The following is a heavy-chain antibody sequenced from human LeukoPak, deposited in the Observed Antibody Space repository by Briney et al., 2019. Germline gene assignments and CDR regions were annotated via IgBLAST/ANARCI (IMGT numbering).Heavy chain of an antibody. CDR3: ARLVVSSWYHEVLLGRDY. J-gene: IGHJ4*02. CDR2: IHTSGST. CDR1: GGSIGSGSYY. Sequence: KSSETLSLTCTVSGGSIGSGSYYWSWIRQPAGKGLEWIGRIHTSGSTNYKSSLKSRVTISVDTSKNQFSLKLSSVTAADTAVYYCARLVVSSWYHEVLLGRDYWGQGTLVTVSS. V-gene: IGHV4-61*02. D-gene: IGHD6-13*01.